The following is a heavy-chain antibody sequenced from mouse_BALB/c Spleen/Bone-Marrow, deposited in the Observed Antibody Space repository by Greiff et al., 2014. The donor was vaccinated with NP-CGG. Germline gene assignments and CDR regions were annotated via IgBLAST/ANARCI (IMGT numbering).Heavy chain of an antibody. CDR3: ASRRIYYGNYDFDY. D-gene: IGHD2-1*01. CDR1: GYSITSGYS. J-gene: IGHJ3*01. Sequence: VQLQQSGPDLVKPSQSLSLTCTVTGYSITSGYSWYWIRPLPGNILEWMGYIYYSGSTNYNPSLKSRISITRDTSKNQILLQLNSRTTEDKATYYYASRRIYYGNYDFDYWGQGTLFTVS. CDR2: IYYSGST. V-gene: IGHV3-1*02.